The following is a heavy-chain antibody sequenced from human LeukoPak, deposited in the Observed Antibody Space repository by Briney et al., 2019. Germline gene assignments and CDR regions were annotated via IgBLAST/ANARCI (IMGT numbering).Heavy chain of an antibody. Sequence: PGGSLRLSCAASGFTLSSYALSWVRQAPGKGLEWVSSISSSGSSTFYADSVKGRFTISRGEPKNTLYLQMNSLRAEDTAVYYCAKDRNYYGSGVTEIDYWGQGTLVTVSS. D-gene: IGHD3-10*01. CDR3: AKDRNYYGSGVTEIDY. CDR1: GFTLSSYA. J-gene: IGHJ4*02. V-gene: IGHV3-23*01. CDR2: ISSSGSST.